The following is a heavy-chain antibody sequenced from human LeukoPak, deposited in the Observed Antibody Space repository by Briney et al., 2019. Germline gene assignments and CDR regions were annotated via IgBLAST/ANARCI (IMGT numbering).Heavy chain of an antibody. CDR3: ARSKGYCSSTSCYPGFDP. J-gene: IGHJ5*02. V-gene: IGHV1-2*02. CDR1: GYTFTGYY. D-gene: IGHD2-2*01. CDR2: INPNSGGT. Sequence: ASVKVSCKASGYTFTGYYMHWVRQAPGQGLEWMGWINPNSGGTNYAQKFQGRFTMTRDTSISTAYMELSRLRSDDTAVYYCARSKGYCSSTSCYPGFDPWGQGTLVTVSS.